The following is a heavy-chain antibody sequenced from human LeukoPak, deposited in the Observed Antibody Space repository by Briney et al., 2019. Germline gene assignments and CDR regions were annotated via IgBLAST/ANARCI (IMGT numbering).Heavy chain of an antibody. CDR1: GFTFSSYA. Sequence: GGSLRLSCAASGFTFSSYAMSWVRQAPGKGLEWVSSISSSSSYIYYADSVKGRFTISRDNAKNSLYLQMNSLRAEDTAVYYCARGASKPSNPHIDYWGQGTLVTVSS. CDR3: ARGASKPSNPHIDY. CDR2: ISSSSSYI. J-gene: IGHJ4*02. V-gene: IGHV3-21*01.